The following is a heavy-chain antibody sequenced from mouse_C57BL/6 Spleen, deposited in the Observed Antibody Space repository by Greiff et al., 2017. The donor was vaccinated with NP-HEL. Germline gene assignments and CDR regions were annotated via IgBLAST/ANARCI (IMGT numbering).Heavy chain of an antibody. CDR2: IWGVGST. V-gene: IGHV2-6*01. CDR3: ASSFYSNRFAY. D-gene: IGHD2-5*01. CDR1: GFSLTSYG. J-gene: IGHJ3*01. Sequence: VQVVESGPGLVAPSQSLSITCTVSGFSLTSYGVDWVRQSPGKGLEWLGVIWGVGSTNYNSALKSRLSISKDNSKSQVFLKMNSLQTDDTAMYYCASSFYSNRFAYWGQGTLVTVSA.